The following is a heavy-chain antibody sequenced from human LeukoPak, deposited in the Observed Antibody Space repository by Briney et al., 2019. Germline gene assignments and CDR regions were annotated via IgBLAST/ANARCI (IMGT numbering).Heavy chain of an antibody. V-gene: IGHV1-2*02. J-gene: IGHJ4*02. Sequence: ASVKLSCETSGYAFTGYYMHWVRQAPGQGLEGMGWINPNTDGTNYAQNFQGRVTMTSDTSISTAYMELSSLRSDDTAMYYCARAPMIVVVFPPRLDFWGQGTLVTVSS. CDR2: INPNTDGT. CDR3: ARAPMIVVVFPPRLDF. D-gene: IGHD3-22*01. CDR1: GYAFTGYY.